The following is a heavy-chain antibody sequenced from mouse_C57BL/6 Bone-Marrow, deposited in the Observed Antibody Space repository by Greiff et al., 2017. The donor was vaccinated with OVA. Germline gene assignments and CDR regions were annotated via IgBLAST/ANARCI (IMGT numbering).Heavy chain of an antibody. V-gene: IGHV2-2*01. CDR1: GFSLTSYG. CDR2: IWSGGST. Sequence: VKLVESGPGLVQPSQSLSITCTVSGFSLTSYGVHWVRQSPGKGLEWLGVIWSGGSTDYNAAFISRLSISKDNSKSQVFFKRNSLQADDTAIYYCARNEIPYDYGPWYFDVWGTGTTVTVSS. J-gene: IGHJ1*03. D-gene: IGHD2-4*01. CDR3: ARNEIPYDYGPWYFDV.